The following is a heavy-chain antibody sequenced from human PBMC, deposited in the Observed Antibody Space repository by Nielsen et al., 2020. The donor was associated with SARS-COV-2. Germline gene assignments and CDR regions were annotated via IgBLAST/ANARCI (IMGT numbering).Heavy chain of an antibody. Sequence: SETLSPPFTVPGASISGYYSSWIRQPPGKGLEWIGYIYYSGSTHYNPSLKSRVTISVDTSKNQFSLKLSSVTAADTAVYYCARNVWNILTGYATSFDYWGQGTLVTVSS. CDR2: IYYSGST. J-gene: IGHJ4*01. CDR3: ARNVWNILTGYATSFDY. D-gene: IGHD3-9*01. CDR1: GASISGYY. V-gene: IGHV4-59*13.